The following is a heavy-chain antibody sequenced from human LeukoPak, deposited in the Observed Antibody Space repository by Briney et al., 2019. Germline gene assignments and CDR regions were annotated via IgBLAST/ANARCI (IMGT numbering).Heavy chain of an antibody. Sequence: GGSLRLSCAASGFTFSSYAMHWVRQAPGKGLEWVAVISYDGSNKYYADSVKGRFTISRDNSKNTLYLQMNSLRAEDTAVYYCARGSPYFYGTDLDYWGQGTLVTVSS. D-gene: IGHD3-10*01. J-gene: IGHJ4*02. CDR2: ISYDGSNK. V-gene: IGHV3-30-3*01. CDR3: ARGSPYFYGTDLDY. CDR1: GFTFSSYA.